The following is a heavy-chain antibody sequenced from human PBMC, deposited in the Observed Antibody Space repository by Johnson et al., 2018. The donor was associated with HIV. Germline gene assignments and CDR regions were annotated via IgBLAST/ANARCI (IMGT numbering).Heavy chain of an antibody. CDR3: ARDPNSSNCSGVTCYSAAFDI. Sequence: QVQLVESGGGVVRPGTSVRVSCVVSGLNFSDYGFHWVRQAPGKGLEWVAVISFDGNNEYYAASVKGRSTISRDNSKNTLYLQMDSLRGEDTAGYYCARDPNSSNCSGVTCYSAAFDIWGQGTMVTVSS. D-gene: IGHD2-15*01. J-gene: IGHJ3*02. CDR1: GLNFSDYG. CDR2: ISFDGNNE. V-gene: IGHV3-30-3*01.